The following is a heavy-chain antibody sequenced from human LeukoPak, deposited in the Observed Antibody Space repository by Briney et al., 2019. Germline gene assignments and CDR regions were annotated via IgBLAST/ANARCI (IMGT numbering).Heavy chain of an antibody. CDR2: IWYDGSNK. Sequence: PGGSLRLSCAASGFTFSSYAMHWVRQAPGKGLEWVAVIWYDGSNKYYADSVKGRFTISRDNSKNTLYLQMNSLRAEDTAVYYCARGSLWFGELYEGWGQGTLVTVSS. D-gene: IGHD3-10*01. V-gene: IGHV3-33*08. CDR1: GFTFSSYA. J-gene: IGHJ4*02. CDR3: ARGSLWFGELYEG.